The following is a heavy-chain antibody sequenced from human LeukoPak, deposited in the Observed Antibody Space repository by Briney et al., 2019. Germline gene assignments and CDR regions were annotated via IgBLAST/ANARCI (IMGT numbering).Heavy chain of an antibody. CDR1: GFTFSSYD. Sequence: GGSLRLSCAASGFTFSSYDIHWVRQAPGKGLEWVSAISGSATTTYHADSVKGRFTISRDNSKNTLYLQMNSLRAEDMAVYYCARDPQFPDNYYYYMDVWGKGTTVTVSS. V-gene: IGHV3-23*01. D-gene: IGHD1-14*01. CDR3: ARDPQFPDNYYYYMDV. J-gene: IGHJ6*03. CDR2: ISGSATTT.